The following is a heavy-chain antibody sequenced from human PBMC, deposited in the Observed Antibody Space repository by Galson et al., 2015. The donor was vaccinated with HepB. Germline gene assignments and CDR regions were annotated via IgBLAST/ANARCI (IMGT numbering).Heavy chain of an antibody. J-gene: IGHJ3*02. Sequence: QSGAEVKKPGESLKISCRVSGYSFTTYWIGWVRQMPGKDLEWMGIMYPGDSDIRYSPSFQGQVTISADKSISTAYLQWSSLKASDTAMYYCARQGVLVWPYDAFDIWGQGTMVTVSS. CDR1: GYSFTTYW. V-gene: IGHV5-51*01. CDR3: ARQGVLVWPYDAFDI. CDR2: MYPGDSDI. D-gene: IGHD2-8*02.